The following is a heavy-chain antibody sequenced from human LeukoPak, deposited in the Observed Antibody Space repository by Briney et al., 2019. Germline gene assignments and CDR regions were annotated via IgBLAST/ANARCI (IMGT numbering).Heavy chain of an antibody. Sequence: SETLSLTCTVSGGSISSSGSYWGWIRQPPGKGLEWIGSIYYSGNTYNPSLKSRVTISVDSSKNQFSLNLTSVNAADTAAYYCARVMAARREDLNWFDPWGQGTLVTVSS. J-gene: IGHJ5*02. V-gene: IGHV4-39*07. CDR2: IYYSGNT. D-gene: IGHD6-6*01. CDR3: ARVMAARREDLNWFDP. CDR1: GGSISSSGSY.